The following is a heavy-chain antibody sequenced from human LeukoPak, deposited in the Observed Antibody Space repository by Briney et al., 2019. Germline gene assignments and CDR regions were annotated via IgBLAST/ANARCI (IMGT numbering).Heavy chain of an antibody. D-gene: IGHD2-15*01. J-gene: IGHJ4*02. V-gene: IGHV4-59*01. CDR2: IYYSGTT. CDR1: GGSISSYY. CDR3: ARSNKYDSSCYDYFDY. Sequence: PSETLSLTCTVSGGSISSYYWSWIRQPPGKGLEWIGYIYYSGTTNYNPSLKSRVTIAEDTSKNQFSLKLRSVTAADTAVYYCARSNKYDSSCYDYFDYWGQGTLVTVSS.